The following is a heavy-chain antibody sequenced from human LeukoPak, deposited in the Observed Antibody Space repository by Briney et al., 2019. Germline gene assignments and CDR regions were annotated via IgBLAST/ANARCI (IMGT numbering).Heavy chain of an antibody. J-gene: IGHJ6*02. Sequence: GGSLRLSCAASGFTVSSNYMSWVRQAPGKGLEWVSVIYSGGSTYYADSVKGRFTISRDNSKNTLYLQMNSLRAEDTAVYYCARDPPPRDYGDYRPKGDYYYGMDVWGQGTTVTVSS. V-gene: IGHV3-66*01. D-gene: IGHD4-17*01. CDR1: GFTVSSNY. CDR2: IYSGGST. CDR3: ARDPPPRDYGDYRPKGDYYYGMDV.